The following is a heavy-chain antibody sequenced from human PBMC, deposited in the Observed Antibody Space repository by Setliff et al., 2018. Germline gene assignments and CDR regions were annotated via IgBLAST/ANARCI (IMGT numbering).Heavy chain of an antibody. V-gene: IGHV3-74*01. Sequence: GGSLRLSCAASGFTFSSYWMHWVRQAPGKGLVWVSRINSDGSSTSYADSVKGRFTISRDNAKNMLYLQMNSLRAEDTAFYYCARAVVGYGDLYYFDCWGQGTLVTVSS. D-gene: IGHD4-17*01. CDR2: INSDGSST. CDR3: ARAVVGYGDLYYFDC. CDR1: GFTFSSYW. J-gene: IGHJ4*02.